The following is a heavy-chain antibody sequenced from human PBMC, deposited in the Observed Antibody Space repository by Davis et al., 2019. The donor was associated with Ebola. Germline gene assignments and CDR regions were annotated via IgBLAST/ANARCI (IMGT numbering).Heavy chain of an antibody. J-gene: IGHJ5*02. CDR3: ARDQSTVTTTWFDP. V-gene: IGHV1-18*01. CDR1: GYTFTSYG. Sequence: AASVKVSCKASGYTFTSYGISWVRQAPGQGLEWMGWISAYNGNTNDAQKLQGRVTMTTDTSTSTAYMELRSLRSDETAVYYCARDQSTVTTTWFDPWGQGTLVTVSS. CDR2: ISAYNGNT. D-gene: IGHD4-17*01.